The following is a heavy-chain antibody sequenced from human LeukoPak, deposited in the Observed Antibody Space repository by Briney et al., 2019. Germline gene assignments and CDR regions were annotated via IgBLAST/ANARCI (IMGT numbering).Heavy chain of an antibody. Sequence: GGSLRLSCADSGFTFSGYWMHWVRQAPGKGLVWVARTNPDGSSTSYADSVKGRFTISRDNAKNTLSLQMNSLRAEDTAVYYCTKDTFGEQDYWGQGTLVTVSS. D-gene: IGHD3-10*01. CDR2: TNPDGSST. V-gene: IGHV3-74*01. CDR1: GFTFSGYW. CDR3: TKDTFGEQDY. J-gene: IGHJ4*02.